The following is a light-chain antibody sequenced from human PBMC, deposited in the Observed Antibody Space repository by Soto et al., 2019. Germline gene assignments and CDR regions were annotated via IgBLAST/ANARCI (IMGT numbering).Light chain of an antibody. CDR1: QSINTW. Sequence: DIQMTQSPSTLSASVGDRVTITCRASQSINTWLAWYQQKPGKAPRLLIYTASSLESGVPSRFSGSGSGTEFTLTISSLQPDDFATYYCQQHESYPRTFGQGTRLEIK. J-gene: IGKJ5*01. CDR2: TAS. V-gene: IGKV1-5*03. CDR3: QQHESYPRT.